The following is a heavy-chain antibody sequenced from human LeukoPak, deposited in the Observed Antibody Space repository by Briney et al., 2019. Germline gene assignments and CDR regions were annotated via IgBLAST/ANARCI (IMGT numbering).Heavy chain of an antibody. CDR3: AQSGTVVTFFDY. CDR1: GFTFSSYA. CDR2: ISGSGGST. J-gene: IGHJ4*02. V-gene: IGHV3-23*01. Sequence: GGSLRLSCAASGFTFSSYAMSWVRQAPGKGLEWVSAISGSGGSTYYADSVKGRFTISRDNSKNTLYLQMNSLRAEDTAVYYCAQSGTVVTFFDYWGQGTLVTVSS. D-gene: IGHD4-23*01.